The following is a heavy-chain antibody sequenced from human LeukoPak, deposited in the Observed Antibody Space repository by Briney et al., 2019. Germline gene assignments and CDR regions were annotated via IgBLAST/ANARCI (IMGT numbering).Heavy chain of an antibody. CDR2: ISSSGSTI. V-gene: IGHV3-11*04. CDR1: GFTFSDYY. J-gene: IGHJ4*02. CDR3: ARDLLSIVATGIGFDS. D-gene: IGHD5-12*01. Sequence: GGSLTLSCAASGFTFSDYYMSWIRQAPGKGLEWVSYISSSGSTIYYADSVRGRFTISRDNAKNSLYLQMNSLRAEDSAVYYCARDLLSIVATGIGFDSWGQGTLVTVSS.